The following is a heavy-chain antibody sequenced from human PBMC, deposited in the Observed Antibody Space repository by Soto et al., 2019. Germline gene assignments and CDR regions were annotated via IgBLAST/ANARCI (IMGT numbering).Heavy chain of an antibody. V-gene: IGHV1-69*06. J-gene: IGHJ5*01. CDR3: TRRGRQSGNWFDS. CDR1: GGTFNRYF. Sequence: QVQLVQSGAAVKTPGSSVKVSCKASGGTFNRYFIDWVRQAPGHGFEWMGGIIPMSGRPNYAPRFQGIVTFSAIKSTDPFYMEVHRLTHADTAVYYCTRRGRQSGNWFDSWGQGTLGTVYS. CDR2: IIPMSGRP.